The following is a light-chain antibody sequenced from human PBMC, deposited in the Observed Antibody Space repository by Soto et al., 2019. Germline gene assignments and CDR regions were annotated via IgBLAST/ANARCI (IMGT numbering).Light chain of an antibody. CDR2: GAS. V-gene: IGKV3-20*01. J-gene: IGKJ1*01. Sequence: EIVLTQSPGTLSLSPGERAALSCRAIQSIRSNYVAWYQQKPGQGPRXLIYGASNRATGIPDRFSGSGSGTDFTLTISRLEPEDFAVDYCQQYGSSGTFGQGTKVDIK. CDR1: QSIRSNY. CDR3: QQYGSSGT.